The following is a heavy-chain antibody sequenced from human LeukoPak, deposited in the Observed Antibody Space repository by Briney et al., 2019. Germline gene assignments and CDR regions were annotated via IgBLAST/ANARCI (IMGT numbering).Heavy chain of an antibody. J-gene: IGHJ6*03. D-gene: IGHD4-11*01. V-gene: IGHV3-23*01. CDR1: GFTFSSYA. CDR3: ARDKTTVTSPYNYYYYMDV. CDR2: ISGSGGST. Sequence: PGGSLRLSCAASGFTFSSYAMSWVRQAPGKGLEWVSAISGSGGSTYYADSVKGRFTISRDNSKNTLYLQMNSLRAEDTALYYCARDKTTVTSPYNYYYYMDVWGKGTTVTVSS.